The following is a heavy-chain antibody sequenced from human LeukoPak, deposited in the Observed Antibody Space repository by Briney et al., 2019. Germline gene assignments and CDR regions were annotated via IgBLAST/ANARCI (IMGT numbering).Heavy chain of an antibody. CDR2: IRYDGSNK. D-gene: IGHD6-13*01. V-gene: IGHV3-30*02. CDR3: AKDATHIAAAGPDYYYYYYMDV. J-gene: IGHJ6*03. Sequence: GVSLRLSCAASGFTFSSYGMHWVRQAPGKGLEWVAFIRYDGSNKYYADSVKGRFTISRDNSKNTLYLQMNSLRAEDTAVYYCAKDATHIAAAGPDYYYYYYMDVWGKGTTVTVSS. CDR1: GFTFSSYG.